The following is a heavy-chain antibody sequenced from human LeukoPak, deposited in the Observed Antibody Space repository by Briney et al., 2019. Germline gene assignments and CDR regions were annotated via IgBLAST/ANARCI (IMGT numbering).Heavy chain of an antibody. Sequence: GGSLRLSCAASGFTFSSYWMSWVRQAPGKGLEWVANIKQDGSEKYYVDSVKGRFTISRDNAKNSLYLQMNSLRAEDTAVYYCARDIWFGELFSWDPWGQGTLVTVSS. CDR1: GFTFSSYW. D-gene: IGHD3-10*01. CDR2: IKQDGSEK. J-gene: IGHJ5*02. CDR3: ARDIWFGELFSWDP. V-gene: IGHV3-7*01.